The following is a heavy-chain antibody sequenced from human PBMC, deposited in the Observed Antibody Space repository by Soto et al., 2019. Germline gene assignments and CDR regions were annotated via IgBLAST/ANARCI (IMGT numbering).Heavy chain of an antibody. CDR2: IYYSGST. D-gene: IGHD3-3*01. Sequence: SETLSLTCTVSGGSISSYYWSWIRQPPGKRLEWIGYIYYSGSTNYNPSLKSRVTISVDTSKNQFSLKLSSVTAADTAVYYCARARYYDFWSGWNGMDVWGQGTTVT. J-gene: IGHJ6*02. V-gene: IGHV4-59*01. CDR1: GGSISSYY. CDR3: ARARYYDFWSGWNGMDV.